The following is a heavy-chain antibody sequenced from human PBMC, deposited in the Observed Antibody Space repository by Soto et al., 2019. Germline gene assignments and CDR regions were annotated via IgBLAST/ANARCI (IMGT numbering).Heavy chain of an antibody. J-gene: IGHJ4*02. CDR1: GFTFNKYG. CDR3: AKGGLWGAYYFDY. V-gene: IGHV3-30*18. D-gene: IGHD3-16*01. Sequence: PGGSLRLSCAASGFTFNKYGMQWFRQAPGKGLEWVAVISYDGTTKYHADSVKGRFTISRDNAKNTLFLQMDSLRAEDTAVYYCAKGGLWGAYYFDYWGQGIPVTVSS. CDR2: ISYDGTTK.